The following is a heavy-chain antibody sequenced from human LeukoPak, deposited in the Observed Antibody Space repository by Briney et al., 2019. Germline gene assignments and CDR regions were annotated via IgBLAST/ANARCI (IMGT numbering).Heavy chain of an antibody. CDR2: VYFTGRT. J-gene: IGHJ2*01. D-gene: IGHD6-19*01. V-gene: IGHV4-39*01. CDR1: GDSISNRDYY. Sequence: SETLSLTCTVSGDSISNRDYYWGWIRRPPGKGLEWIGTVYFTGRTYYNPSLTSRVTMSVDTSKNEFSLTLRSVTAADTAMYYCTRQRGSGHWYFDLWGRGTLVTVSS. CDR3: TRQRGSGHWYFDL.